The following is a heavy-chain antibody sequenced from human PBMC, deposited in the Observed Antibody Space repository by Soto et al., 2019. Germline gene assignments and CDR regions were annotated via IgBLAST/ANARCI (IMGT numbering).Heavy chain of an antibody. CDR2: IKSKTDGGTT. V-gene: IGHV3-15*07. D-gene: IGHD3-22*01. J-gene: IGHJ4*02. CDR3: TTSPASYYYDSSGYYYADDY. CDR1: GFTFSNAW. Sequence: PGGSLRLSCAASGFTFSNAWMNWVRQAPGKGLEWVGRIKSKTDGGTTDYAAPVKGRFTISRDDSKNTLYLQMNSLKTEDTAVYYCTTSPASYYYDSSGYYYADDYWGQGTLVTVSS.